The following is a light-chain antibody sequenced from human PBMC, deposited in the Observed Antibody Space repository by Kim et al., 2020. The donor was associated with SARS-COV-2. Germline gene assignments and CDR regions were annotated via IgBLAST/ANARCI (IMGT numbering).Light chain of an antibody. Sequence: DIQMTQSPSTLAASVGDRVTITCRASLYINNWLAWYQQKPGKAPKALIHDASRLESGVPSRFSGSVSGTEFTLTISSLQPEDFATYYCQQYHSSPPTFGRGTKLEI. V-gene: IGKV1-5*01. CDR3: QQYHSSPPT. CDR2: DAS. CDR1: LYINNW. J-gene: IGKJ4*02.